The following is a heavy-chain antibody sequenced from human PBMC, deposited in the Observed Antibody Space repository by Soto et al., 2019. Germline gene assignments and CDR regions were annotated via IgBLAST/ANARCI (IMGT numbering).Heavy chain of an antibody. V-gene: IGHV1-46*01. Sequence: ASVNVSCKASGYTFTSYYMHWVRQAPGQGLEWMGIINPSGGSTSYAQKFQGRVTMTRDTSTSTVYMELSSLRSEDTAVYYCARGRSYYDSGSRKEEYWGKQNLVSFSS. CDR3: ARGRSYYDSGSRKEEY. J-gene: IGHJ4*02. CDR2: INPSGGST. CDR1: GYTFTSYY. D-gene: IGHD3-10*01.